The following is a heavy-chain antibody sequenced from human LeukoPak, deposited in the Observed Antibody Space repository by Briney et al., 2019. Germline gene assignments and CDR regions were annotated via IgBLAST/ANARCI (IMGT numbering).Heavy chain of an antibody. Sequence: GGSLRLSCAASGFTFSSSSMSWVRQAPGKGLEWVSAISGSSGITYYADSVKGRFTISRDISKNTLYLQMNSLRAEDTAVYYCAKSAERWLRYFDYWGQGTLVTVSS. V-gene: IGHV3-23*01. J-gene: IGHJ4*02. D-gene: IGHD5-12*01. CDR3: AKSAERWLRYFDY. CDR2: ISGSSGIT. CDR1: GFTFSSSS.